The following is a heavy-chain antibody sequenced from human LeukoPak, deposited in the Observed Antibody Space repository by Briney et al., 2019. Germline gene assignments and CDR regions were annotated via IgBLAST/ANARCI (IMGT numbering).Heavy chain of an antibody. CDR1: GYTFTSYG. V-gene: IGHV1-18*01. Sequence: GASVKVSCKASGYTFTSYGISWVRQAPGQGLEWMGWISAYNGNTNYAQKLQGRVTMTTDTSTSTAYMELRSLRSDDTAVYYCARDRGSAVAGYFDYWGQGTLVTASS. D-gene: IGHD6-19*01. CDR3: ARDRGSAVAGYFDY. J-gene: IGHJ4*02. CDR2: ISAYNGNT.